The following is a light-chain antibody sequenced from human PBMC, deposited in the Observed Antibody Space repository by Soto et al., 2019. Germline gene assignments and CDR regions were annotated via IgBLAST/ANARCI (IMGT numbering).Light chain of an antibody. Sequence: GDRVTITCRASQSISRWWAWYQQKPAKAPKFLIYDACNFESGTPTSFIGRRSGTQFTLTINGLQLDDFAIYYCQQYDNYKPLTFGGGTKVDIK. V-gene: IGKV1-5*01. CDR2: DAC. CDR1: QSISRW. CDR3: QQYDNYKPLT. J-gene: IGKJ4*01.